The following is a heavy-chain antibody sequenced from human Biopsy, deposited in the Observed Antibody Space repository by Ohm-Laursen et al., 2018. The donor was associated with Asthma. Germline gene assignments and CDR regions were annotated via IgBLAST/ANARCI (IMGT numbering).Heavy chain of an antibody. D-gene: IGHD6-13*01. CDR3: ARGQKSAGDRWFDP. J-gene: IGHJ5*02. CDR1: GYPFIGFH. Sequence: ASVKVSCKASGYPFIGFHIHWMRQAPGQGLEWMGRINPNSGATNYAQKFQGRVTMTRDTSISTAYMEVSRLRSDDTAVYYCARGQKSAGDRWFDPWGQGTLVTVSS. V-gene: IGHV1-2*06. CDR2: INPNSGAT.